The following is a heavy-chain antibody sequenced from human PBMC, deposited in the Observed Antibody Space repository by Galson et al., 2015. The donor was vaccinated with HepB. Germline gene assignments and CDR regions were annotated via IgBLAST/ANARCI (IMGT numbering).Heavy chain of an antibody. D-gene: IGHD3-10*01. V-gene: IGHV3-7*01. CDR1: GFTFSSYW. J-gene: IGHJ4*02. Sequence: SLRLSCAASGFTFSSYWMSWVRQAPGTGLEWVANIKQDGSEKYYVDSVKGRFTISRDNAKNSLYLQMNSLRAEDTAVYYCASAYYGSGKFYWGQGTLVTVSS. CDR2: IKQDGSEK. CDR3: ASAYYGSGKFY.